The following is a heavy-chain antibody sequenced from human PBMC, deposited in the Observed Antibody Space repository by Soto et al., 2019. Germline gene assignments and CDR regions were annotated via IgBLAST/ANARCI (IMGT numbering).Heavy chain of an antibody. Sequence: ASVKVSCKASGYTFTNYGVTWVRQAPGQGLEWMGWISAYTDNPNYAQKFQGRVTMAIDTSTTTAYMDLRSLTSDDTAVYYCARVIPGAEAWFGPWGQGTLVTVSS. J-gene: IGHJ5*02. CDR3: ARVIPGAEAWFGP. V-gene: IGHV1-18*01. D-gene: IGHD2-2*01. CDR2: ISAYTDNP. CDR1: GYTFTNYG.